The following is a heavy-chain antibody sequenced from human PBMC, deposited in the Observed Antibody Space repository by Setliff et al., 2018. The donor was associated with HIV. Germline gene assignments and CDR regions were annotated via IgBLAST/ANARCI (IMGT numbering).Heavy chain of an antibody. Sequence: GGSLRLSCAASGFIFNNYAMNWVRQAPGKGLEWVSDIYNSGGTTYYADSVKGRFTISRDNSKNTLYLQMNSLRAEDTALYYCAKDILSGYRLYYFDYWGQGTLVTVSS. V-gene: IGHV3-23*01. CDR1: GFIFNNYA. J-gene: IGHJ4*02. CDR3: AKDILSGYRLYYFDY. CDR2: IYNSGGTT. D-gene: IGHD5-18*01.